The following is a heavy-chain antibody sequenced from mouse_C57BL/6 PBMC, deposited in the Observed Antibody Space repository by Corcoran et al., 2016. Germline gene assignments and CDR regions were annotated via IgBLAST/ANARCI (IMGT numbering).Heavy chain of an antibody. D-gene: IGHD1-1*01. CDR1: GYSITSGYY. Sequence: DVQLQESGPGLVKPSQSLSLTCSVTGYSITSGYYWNWIRQFPGNKLEWMGYISYDGSNNYHPSLKNRISITRDTSKNQFFLKLNSVTTEDTATYYCARAGSMSMDYWGQGTSVTVSS. V-gene: IGHV3-6*01. CDR2: ISYDGSN. J-gene: IGHJ4*01. CDR3: ARAGSMSMDY.